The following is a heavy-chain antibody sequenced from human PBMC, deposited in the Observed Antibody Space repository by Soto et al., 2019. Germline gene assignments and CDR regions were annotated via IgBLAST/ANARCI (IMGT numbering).Heavy chain of an antibody. V-gene: IGHV4-34*02. D-gene: IGHD6-19*01. Sequence: QVQLQQWGAGLLKPWETLSLTCAVHGGAVSGFFWTWIRQPPGKGLVWMGEINHSGSTNYNPSLKSRFTISVNTSENQFSLRLTSVTAADTAVYYCARGQWLPRGEYWGQGTLVTVSS. CDR2: INHSGST. CDR3: ARGQWLPRGEY. J-gene: IGHJ4*02. CDR1: GGAVSGFF.